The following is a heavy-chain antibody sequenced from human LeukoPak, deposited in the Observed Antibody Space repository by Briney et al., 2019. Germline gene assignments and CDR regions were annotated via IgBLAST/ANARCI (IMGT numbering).Heavy chain of an antibody. CDR3: ARVSGDYGFYGMDV. Sequence: SETLSLTCTVSGGSISSYYWSWIRQPPGKGLEWIGYIYYSGSTNYNPSLKSRVTISVDTSKNQFSLKLSSVTAADTAVYYCARVSGDYGFYGMDVWGQGTTVTVSS. J-gene: IGHJ6*02. CDR2: IYYSGST. CDR1: GGSISSYY. D-gene: IGHD4-17*01. V-gene: IGHV4-59*01.